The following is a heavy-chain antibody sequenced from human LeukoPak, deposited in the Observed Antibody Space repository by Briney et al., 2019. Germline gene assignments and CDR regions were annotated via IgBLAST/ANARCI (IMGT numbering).Heavy chain of an antibody. D-gene: IGHD3-22*01. J-gene: IGHJ4*02. CDR1: GGSISSYY. CDR2: INHSGST. Sequence: SETLSLTCTVSGGSISSYYWSWIRQPPGKGLEWIGEINHSGSTNYNPSLKSRVTVSVDTSKNQFSLKLSSVTAADTAVYYCAMSYDSSGYYSSYWGQGTLVTVSS. V-gene: IGHV4-34*01. CDR3: AMSYDSSGYYSSY.